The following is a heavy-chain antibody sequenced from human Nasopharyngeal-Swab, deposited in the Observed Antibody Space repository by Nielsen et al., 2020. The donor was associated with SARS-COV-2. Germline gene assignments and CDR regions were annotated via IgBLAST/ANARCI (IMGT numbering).Heavy chain of an antibody. J-gene: IGHJ4*02. CDR2: IYYSGST. CDR3: AIGIRSYLDY. V-gene: IGHV4-59*01. D-gene: IGHD1-26*01. Sequence: SETLSLTCTVSRGSISSYYWSWLRQSPGKGLEWIGYIYYSGSTNYNPSLKSRVTISVDTSKNQFSLKLSSVTAADTAVYYCAIGIRSYLDYWGQGTLVTVSS. CDR1: RGSISSYY.